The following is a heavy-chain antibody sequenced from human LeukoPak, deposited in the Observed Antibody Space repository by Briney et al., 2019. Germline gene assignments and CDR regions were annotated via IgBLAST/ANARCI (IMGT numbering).Heavy chain of an antibody. CDR1: GFTFSSYG. V-gene: IGHV3-30*18. D-gene: IGHD4-23*01. Sequence: GGSLRLSCAASGFTFSSYGMHWVRQAPGKGLERVAVISYDGSNKYYADSVKGRFTISRDNSKNTLYLQMNSLRAEDTAVYYCAKLDIPLEGGNSYYYYGMDVWGQGTTVTVSS. CDR2: ISYDGSNK. J-gene: IGHJ6*02. CDR3: AKLDIPLEGGNSYYYYGMDV.